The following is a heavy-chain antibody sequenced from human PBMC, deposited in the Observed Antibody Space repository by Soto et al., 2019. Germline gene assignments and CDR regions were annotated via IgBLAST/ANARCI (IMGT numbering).Heavy chain of an antibody. V-gene: IGHV3-23*01. J-gene: IGHJ3*02. Sequence: EVQLLESGGGLVQRGGSLRLSCAASGFTFSSYAMSWVRQAPGKGLEWVSAISGSGGSTYYADSVKGRFTISRDNSKKTLDLQMDRPRAEGTGVYYCAEGLSGYLDPCAFDILGQGAKVPLSS. CDR2: ISGSGGST. D-gene: IGHD3-3*01. CDR1: GFTFSSYA. CDR3: AEGLSGYLDPCAFDI.